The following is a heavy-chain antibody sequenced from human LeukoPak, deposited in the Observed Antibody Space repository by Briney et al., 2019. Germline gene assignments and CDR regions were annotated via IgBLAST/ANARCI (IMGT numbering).Heavy chain of an antibody. Sequence: GGXXXLSCXASGFTFXSXXMSXVXQXXGXGXKWXSXXSGSGSSTYYADSVKGRFTISRDNAKNSLYLQMNSLRAEDTAVYYCAREARYYDFWSGYCPFDYWGQGTLVTVSS. J-gene: IGHJ4*02. CDR3: AREARYYDFWSGYCPFDY. CDR2: XSGSGSST. CDR1: GFTFXSXX. V-gene: IGHV3-23*01. D-gene: IGHD3-3*01.